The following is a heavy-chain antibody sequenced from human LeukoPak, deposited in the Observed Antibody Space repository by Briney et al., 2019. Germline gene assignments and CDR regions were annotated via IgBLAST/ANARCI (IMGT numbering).Heavy chain of an antibody. Sequence: GSLRLSCAASGFTFSSYGMHWVRQAPGKGLEWVAVISYDGSNKHYADSVKGRFTISRDNSKNTLYLQMNSLRAEDTAVYYCAKDQGGYGDYFDYWGQGTLVTVSS. CDR1: GFTFSSYG. CDR2: ISYDGSNK. CDR3: AKDQGGYGDYFDY. V-gene: IGHV3-30*18. J-gene: IGHJ4*02. D-gene: IGHD4-17*01.